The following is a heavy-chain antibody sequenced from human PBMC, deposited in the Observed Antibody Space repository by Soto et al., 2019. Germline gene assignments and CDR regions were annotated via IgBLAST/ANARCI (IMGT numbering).Heavy chain of an antibody. V-gene: IGHV3-30*18. CDR3: AKDFYQYSSSWFDY. CDR1: GFTFSSYG. D-gene: IGHD6-13*01. Sequence: QVQLVESGGGVVQPGRSLRLSCAASGFTFSSYGMHWVRQAPGKGLEWVAVISSDGSNKYYADSVKGRFTISRDNSKNALYLQMNGLRAEDTAVYYCAKDFYQYSSSWFDYWGQGTLVTVSS. CDR2: ISSDGSNK. J-gene: IGHJ4*02.